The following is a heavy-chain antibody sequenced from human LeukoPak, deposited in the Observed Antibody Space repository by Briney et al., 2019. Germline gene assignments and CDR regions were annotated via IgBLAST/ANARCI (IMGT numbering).Heavy chain of an antibody. D-gene: IGHD3-22*01. CDR2: INPDGSTT. Sequence: PGGSLRLSCAASGFTFSSDWMHWVRQAPGKGLEWVSRINPDGSTTTYADSVKGRFTISRDNAKNTVYLQMNSLRAEDMAVNYCARVLSGSWDWFDPWGQGTLVTVSS. V-gene: IGHV3-74*01. CDR3: ARVLSGSWDWFDP. CDR1: GFTFSSDW. J-gene: IGHJ5*02.